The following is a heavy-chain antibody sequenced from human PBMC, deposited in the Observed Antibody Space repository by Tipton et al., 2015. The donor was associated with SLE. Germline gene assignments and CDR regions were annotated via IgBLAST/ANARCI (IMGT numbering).Heavy chain of an antibody. Sequence: SLGLSCAASGFTFSTSAMHWVRQAPGKGLEWVAVIWYVGRNKFYADSVKGRFTISRDNSKNTVSLQMNSLGVEDTTVYYCARDRGPEGSGWYFDLWGRGTLVTVSS. CDR3: ARDRGPEGSGWYFDL. J-gene: IGHJ2*01. CDR1: GFTFSTSA. V-gene: IGHV3-33*01. D-gene: IGHD3-10*01. CDR2: IWYVGRNK.